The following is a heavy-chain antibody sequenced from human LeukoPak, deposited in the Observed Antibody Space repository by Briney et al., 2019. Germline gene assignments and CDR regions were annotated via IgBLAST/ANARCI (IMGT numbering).Heavy chain of an antibody. J-gene: IGHJ5*02. CDR2: INPNSGGT. Sequence: GASVKVSCKASGYTFTGYYMHWVRQAPEQGLEWMGWINPNSGGTNYAQKFQGRVTMTRDTSISTAYMELSRLRSDDTAVYYCARRVVITWGNRYNWFDPWGQGTLVTVSS. D-gene: IGHD3-22*01. V-gene: IGHV1-2*02. CDR1: GYTFTGYY. CDR3: ARRVVITWGNRYNWFDP.